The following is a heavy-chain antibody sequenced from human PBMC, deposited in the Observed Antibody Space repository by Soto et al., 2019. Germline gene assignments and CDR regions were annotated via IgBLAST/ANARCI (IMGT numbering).Heavy chain of an antibody. CDR1: GGSISSSSYY. CDR3: ARRSVGDYYYYGMDV. V-gene: IGHV4-39*01. CDR2: IYYSGST. Sequence: SETLSLTCTVSGGSISSSSYYWGWIRQPPGKGLEWIGSIYYSGSTYYNPSLKSRVTISVDTSKNQFSLKLSSVTAADTAVYYCARRSVGDYYYYGMDVWGQGATVTVS. D-gene: IGHD1-26*01. J-gene: IGHJ6*02.